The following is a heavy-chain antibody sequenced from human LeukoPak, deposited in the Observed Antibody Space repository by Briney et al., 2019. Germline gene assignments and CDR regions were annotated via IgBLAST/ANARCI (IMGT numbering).Heavy chain of an antibody. CDR3: ASLNPFSGRRNAFDI. J-gene: IGHJ3*02. CDR2: VNHSGTA. CDR1: GGSFSGYY. V-gene: IGHV4-34*01. Sequence: SETLSLTCAVHGGSFSGYYWSWIRQPPGQGLEWIGEVNHSGTARYNPSLESRVTTSVDTSKSQSSLNVYFVTAADTAVYYCASLNPFSGRRNAFDIWGRGAMVTVSS. D-gene: IGHD1-26*01.